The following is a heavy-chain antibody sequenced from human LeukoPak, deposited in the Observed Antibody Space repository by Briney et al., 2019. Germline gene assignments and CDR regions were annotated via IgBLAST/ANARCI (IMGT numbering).Heavy chain of an antibody. Sequence: KTSETLSLTCTVSGGSISSSSYYWGWIRQPPGKGLEWIGSIYYGGSTYYNPSLKSRVTISVDTSKNQFSLKLNSVTAADTAVYYCASSSTFYSFDYWGQGTLVTVSS. CDR1: GGSISSSSYY. D-gene: IGHD2-2*01. CDR3: ASSSTFYSFDY. CDR2: IYYGGST. V-gene: IGHV4-39*01. J-gene: IGHJ4*02.